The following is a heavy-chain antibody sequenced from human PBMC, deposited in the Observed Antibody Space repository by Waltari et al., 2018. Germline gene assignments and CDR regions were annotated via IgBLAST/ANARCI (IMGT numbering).Heavy chain of an antibody. CDR2: IYYSGST. J-gene: IGHJ4*02. Sequence: QLQLQESGPGLVKPSETLSLTCTVSGGSISSSSYYWGWIRQPPGKGLEWIGYIYYSGSTYYNPSLKSRVTISVDTSKNQFSLKLSSVTAADTAVYYCARDRGYSSSYAVFDYWGQGTLVTVSS. D-gene: IGHD6-6*01. V-gene: IGHV4-39*07. CDR3: ARDRGYSSSYAVFDY. CDR1: GGSISSSSYY.